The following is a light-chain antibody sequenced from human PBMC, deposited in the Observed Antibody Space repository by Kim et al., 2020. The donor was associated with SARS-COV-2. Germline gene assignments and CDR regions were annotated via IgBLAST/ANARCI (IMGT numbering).Light chain of an antibody. J-gene: IGLJ2*01. CDR2: YDD. V-gene: IGLV3-21*04. CDR3: QVWDSSSDHP. CDR1: NIERRT. Sequence: VTQGKTARITGGRNNIERRTVHWYQQKPGQAPVLVIYYDDDRPSGIPERFSGSTSGNTATLTISRVEAGDEADYYCQVWDSSSDHPFGGGTQLTVL.